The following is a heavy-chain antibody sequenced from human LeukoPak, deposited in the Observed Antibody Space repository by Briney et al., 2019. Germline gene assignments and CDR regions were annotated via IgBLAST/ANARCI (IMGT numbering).Heavy chain of an antibody. CDR2: IIPIFGTA. J-gene: IGHJ3*02. Sequence: SVKVSCKASGGTFSSYAISWVRQAPGQGLEWMGGIIPIFGTANYAQKFQGRVTITTDESTSTAYMELSSLRSEDTAVYYCARTNVLRYPGGAFDIWGQGTMVTVSS. D-gene: IGHD3-9*01. V-gene: IGHV1-69*05. CDR1: GGTFSSYA. CDR3: ARTNVLRYPGGAFDI.